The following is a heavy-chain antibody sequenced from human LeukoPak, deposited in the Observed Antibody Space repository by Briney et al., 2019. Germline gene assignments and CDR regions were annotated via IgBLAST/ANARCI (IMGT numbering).Heavy chain of an antibody. CDR1: GFTFSSYS. CDR3: ASGYCSGGSCQNNWFDP. V-gene: IGHV3-21*01. CDR2: ISSSSSYI. D-gene: IGHD2-15*01. Sequence: GGSLRLSCAASGFTFSSYSMNWVRQAPGKGLEWVSSISSSSSYIYYADSVKGRFTISRDNAKNSLYLQMNSLRAEDTAVYYCASGYCSGGSCQNNWFDPWGQGTLVTVSS. J-gene: IGHJ5*02.